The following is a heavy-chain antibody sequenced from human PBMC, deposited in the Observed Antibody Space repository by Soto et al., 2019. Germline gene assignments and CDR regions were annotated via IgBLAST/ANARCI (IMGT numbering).Heavy chain of an antibody. Sequence: SCAASGFTFSNYYMHWVRQAPGRGLEWLAVMWYDGSSSYSGDSVKDRFTISRDDSKSTLYLEMNSLRAEDTAMYYCAKAFCRGGTCYFDYWGQGTLVTVSS. V-gene: IGHV3-33*06. CDR3: AKAFCRGGTCYFDY. D-gene: IGHD2-15*01. CDR2: MWYDGSSS. J-gene: IGHJ4*02. CDR1: GFTFSNYY.